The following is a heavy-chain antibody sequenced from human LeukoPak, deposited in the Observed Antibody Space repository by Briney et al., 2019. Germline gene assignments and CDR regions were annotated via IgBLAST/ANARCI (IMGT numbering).Heavy chain of an antibody. D-gene: IGHD3-10*01. Sequence: GGPLRLSCAASGVTFSAYWMHWVRQGPGKGLEWVSVLYNGGNTYYADSVKGRFTVSRDNSKNTLYLQMNSLRAEDTAVYYCARYDGGSGPFDYWGQGTLVTVSS. CDR1: GVTFSAYW. V-gene: IGHV3-53*01. J-gene: IGHJ4*02. CDR3: ARYDGGSGPFDY. CDR2: LYNGGNT.